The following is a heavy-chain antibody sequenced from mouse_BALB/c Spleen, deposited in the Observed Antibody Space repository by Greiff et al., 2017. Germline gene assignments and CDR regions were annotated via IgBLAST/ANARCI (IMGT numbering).Heavy chain of an antibody. J-gene: IGHJ3*01. CDR1: GYSITSDYA. Sequence: EVQLVESGPGLVKPSQSLSLTCTVTGYSITSDYAWNWIRQFPGNKLEWMGYISYSGSTSYNPSLKSRISITRDTSKNQFFLQLNSVTTEDTATYYCARKGGLGFAYWGQGTLVTVSA. V-gene: IGHV3-2*02. CDR2: ISYSGST. CDR3: ARKGGLGFAY. D-gene: IGHD3-3*01.